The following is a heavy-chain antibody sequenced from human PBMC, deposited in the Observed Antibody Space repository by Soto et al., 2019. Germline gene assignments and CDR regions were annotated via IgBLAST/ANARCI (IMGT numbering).Heavy chain of an antibody. V-gene: IGHV3-30*18. J-gene: IGHJ6*02. CDR1: GFTFSTYG. CDR3: AKQLGYCGSSSCRDYYYGMDV. D-gene: IGHD2-2*01. Sequence: PGGSLRLSCAASGFTFSTYGMHWVRQAPGKGLEWVAVISYDGGNKYYADSVKGRFTISRDNSKNTLFLQMNSLRAEDTAVYYCAKQLGYCGSSSCRDYYYGMDVWGPGTTVTVSS. CDR2: ISYDGGNK.